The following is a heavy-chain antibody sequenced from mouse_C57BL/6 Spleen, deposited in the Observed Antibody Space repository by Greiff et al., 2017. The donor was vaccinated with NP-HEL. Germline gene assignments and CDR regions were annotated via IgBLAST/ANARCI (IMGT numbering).Heavy chain of an antibody. D-gene: IGHD2-4*01. J-gene: IGHJ3*01. Sequence: EVQLQQSGPELVKPGASVKISCKASGYTFTDYYMNWVKQSHGKSLEWIGDINPNNGGTSYNQKFKGKATLTVDKSSSTAYMELRSLTSEDSAVHYCARSGDYDEFAYWGQGTLVTVSA. CDR2: INPNNGGT. CDR3: ARSGDYDEFAY. V-gene: IGHV1-26*01. CDR1: GYTFTDYY.